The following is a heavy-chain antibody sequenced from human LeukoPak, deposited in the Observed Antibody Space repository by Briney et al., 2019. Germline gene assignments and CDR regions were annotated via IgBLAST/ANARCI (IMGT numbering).Heavy chain of an antibody. J-gene: IGHJ6*02. CDR1: GGSISSYY. CDR2: IYTSGST. CDR3: ARALITMVRGVMGYYYYYGMDV. Sequence: PSETLSLTCTVSGGSISSYYWSWIRQPAGKGLEWIGRIYTSGSTNYNPSLRSRVTISVDTSKNQFSLKLSSVTAADTAVYYCARALITMVRGVMGYYYYYGMDVWGQGTTVTVSS. V-gene: IGHV4-4*07. D-gene: IGHD3-10*01.